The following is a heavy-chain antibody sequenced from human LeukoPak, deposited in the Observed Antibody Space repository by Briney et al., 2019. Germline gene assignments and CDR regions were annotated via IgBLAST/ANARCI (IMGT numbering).Heavy chain of an antibody. CDR3: ARWESNSRGIDP. D-gene: IGHD4-11*01. CDR1: GFTFSSCD. J-gene: IGHJ5*02. V-gene: IGHV3-48*01. CDR2: ISTISSTK. Sequence: GGSLRLSCAASGFTFSSCDMNWVRQAPGKGLEWVSYISTISSTKYYADSVKGRFTISRDNAKNSLYLQMNSLRAEDTAVYYCARWESNSRGIDPWGQGTLVTVSS.